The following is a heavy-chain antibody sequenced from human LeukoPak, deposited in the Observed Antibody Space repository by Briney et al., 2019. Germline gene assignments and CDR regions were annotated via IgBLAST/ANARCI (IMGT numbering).Heavy chain of an antibody. J-gene: IGHJ6*03. CDR1: GGSFSGYY. CDR3: ARSDSSSCPYYYYYHMDV. Sequence: SETLSLTCAVYGGSFSGYYWSWIRQPPGKGLEWIGEINHSGSTNYNPSLKSRVTISVDTSKNHDSLKLSCVAAAFTAVYYCARSDSSSCPYYYYYHMDVWGKGTTVTVSS. V-gene: IGHV4-34*01. CDR2: INHSGST. D-gene: IGHD6-13*01.